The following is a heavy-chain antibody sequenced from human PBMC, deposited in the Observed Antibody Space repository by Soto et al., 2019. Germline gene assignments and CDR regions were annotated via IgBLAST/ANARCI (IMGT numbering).Heavy chain of an antibody. D-gene: IGHD3-16*02. J-gene: IGHJ4*02. CDR3: ARVIGGLPYSDY. Sequence: ASVKVSCKASGYTFTSYAMHWVRQAPGQRLEWMGWINAGNGNTKYSQKFQGRVTITRDTSASTAYMALSSLRSEDTAVYYCARVIGGLPYSDYLGQGTLVPGSS. V-gene: IGHV1-3*01. CDR1: GYTFTSYA. CDR2: INAGNGNT.